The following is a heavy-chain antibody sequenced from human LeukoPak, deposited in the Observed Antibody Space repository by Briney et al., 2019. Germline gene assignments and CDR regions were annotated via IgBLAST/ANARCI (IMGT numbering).Heavy chain of an antibody. CDR3: ARRRFIRGPDVVNPFEY. CDR2: ISYDGSNK. D-gene: IGHD3-16*01. J-gene: IGHJ4*02. CDR1: GFTFSSYT. Sequence: GGSLRLSCAASGFTFSSYTMHWVRQAPGKGLEWVAFISYDGSNKYYADSVKGRFTISRDNSKNTLYLQMNSLRAEDTAVYYCARRRFIRGPDVVNPFEYWGQGTLVTVSS. V-gene: IGHV3-30*04.